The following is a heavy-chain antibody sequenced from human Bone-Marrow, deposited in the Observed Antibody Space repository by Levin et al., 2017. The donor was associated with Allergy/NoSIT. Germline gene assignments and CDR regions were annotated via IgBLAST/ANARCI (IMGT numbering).Heavy chain of an antibody. Sequence: SCAASGFTFSSYGMHWVRQAPGKGLEWVAVISYDGSNKYYADSVKGRFTISRDNSKNTLYLQMNSLRAEDTAVYYCAKRVGDYGLRDDTGWGQGTLVTVSS. J-gene: IGHJ4*02. CDR1: GFTFSSYG. V-gene: IGHV3-30*18. D-gene: IGHD2-21*02. CDR2: ISYDGSNK. CDR3: AKRVGDYGLRDDTG.